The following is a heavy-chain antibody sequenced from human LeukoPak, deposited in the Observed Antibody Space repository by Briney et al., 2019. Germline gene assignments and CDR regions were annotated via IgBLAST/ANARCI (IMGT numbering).Heavy chain of an antibody. J-gene: IGHJ4*02. CDR2: IYNSVTT. CDR1: FGSIRDYY. D-gene: IGHD1/OR15-1a*01. CDR3: ARGNKYPGVFDY. Sequence: SEPLSLTCSVSFGSIRDYYWSWIRQPPGKGLEWIGYIYNSVTTSYNPSLKGQVTISVDTSKNQFSLKLSSVTAADTAVYYCARGNKYPGVFDYWGQGTLVTVSS. V-gene: IGHV4-59*01.